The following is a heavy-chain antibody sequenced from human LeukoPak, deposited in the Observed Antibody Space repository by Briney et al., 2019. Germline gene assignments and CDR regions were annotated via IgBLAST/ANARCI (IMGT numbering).Heavy chain of an antibody. D-gene: IGHD6-19*01. Sequence: GGSLRLSCAASGFTFSSYWMHWVRQVPGKGLVWVSRIDSDGGSTTDADSVRGRFTISRDNSKNTLYLQMTSLRVDDTAVYYCARGRVAGSSHFDYWGQGTLVTVSS. J-gene: IGHJ4*02. CDR2: IDSDGGST. CDR1: GFTFSSYW. CDR3: ARGRVAGSSHFDY. V-gene: IGHV3-74*03.